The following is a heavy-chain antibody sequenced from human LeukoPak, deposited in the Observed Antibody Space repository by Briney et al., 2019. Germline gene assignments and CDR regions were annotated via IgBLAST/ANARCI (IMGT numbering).Heavy chain of an antibody. CDR3: ARDPPAVLIDTYG. D-gene: IGHD2-8*01. CDR1: GFIVNNNY. J-gene: IGHJ4*02. V-gene: IGHV3-66*01. CDR2: VYSGGST. Sequence: PGGSLRLSCTASGFIVNNNYINWVRQAPWKGLEWVSLVYSGGSTYYADSVKGRFTIPRDNSKYMLYLQMNSLRAEDTAMYYCARDPPAVLIDTYGWGQGTLVTVSS.